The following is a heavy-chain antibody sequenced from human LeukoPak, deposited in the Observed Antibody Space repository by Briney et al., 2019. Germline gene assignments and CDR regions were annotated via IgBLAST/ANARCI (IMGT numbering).Heavy chain of an antibody. CDR1: GGSISNYY. CDR3: ARGHWEVLRYFDWLGSGYMDV. Sequence: SETLSLTCTVSGGSISNYYWNWIRQPPAKGLEWIGYIYYSGSTNYNPSLKSRVTISVDTSKNQFSLKLSSVTAADTAVYYCARGHWEVLRYFDWLGSGYMDVWGKGTTVTISS. J-gene: IGHJ6*03. CDR2: IYYSGST. D-gene: IGHD3-9*01. V-gene: IGHV4-59*01.